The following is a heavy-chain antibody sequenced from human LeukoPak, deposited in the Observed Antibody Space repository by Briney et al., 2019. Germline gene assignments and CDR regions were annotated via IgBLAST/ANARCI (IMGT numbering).Heavy chain of an antibody. V-gene: IGHV3-9*01. Sequence: PGGSLRLSCAASGLTFGGYVLHWSRPAPRKRLEWVSEIVFTCGRIDYAHSLKRRFIISRDNAKNYLYLQMNSLRPEVSAFYYGVKDILTGGFDVWGQGTMVTVSS. CDR1: GLTFGGYV. CDR3: VKDILTGGFDV. J-gene: IGHJ3*01. CDR2: IVFTCGRI.